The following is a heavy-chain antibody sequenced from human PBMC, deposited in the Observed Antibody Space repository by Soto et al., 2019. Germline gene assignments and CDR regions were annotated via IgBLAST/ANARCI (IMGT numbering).Heavy chain of an antibody. CDR1: GGSISSGDYY. D-gene: IGHD2-2*01. Sequence: QVQLQESGPGLVKPSQTLSLTCTVSGGSISSGDYYWSWIRQPPGKGLEWIGYIYYSGSTYYNPSLKSRVTISVDTSKNQFSLKLSSVTAADTAVYYCAREFQYCNSTSCYLDAFDIWGQGTMVTVSS. CDR3: AREFQYCNSTSCYLDAFDI. V-gene: IGHV4-30-4*01. J-gene: IGHJ3*02. CDR2: IYYSGST.